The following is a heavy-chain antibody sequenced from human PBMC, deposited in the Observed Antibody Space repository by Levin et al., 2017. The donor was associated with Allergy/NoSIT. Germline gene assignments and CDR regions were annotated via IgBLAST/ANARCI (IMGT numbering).Heavy chain of an antibody. Sequence: ASVKVSCKASGYTFTSYGISWVRQAPGQGLEWMGWISAYNGNTNYAQKLQGRVTMTTDTSTSTAYMELRSLGSDDTAVYYCARELLLGYCSGGSGYLDAFDSWGQGTMVTVSS. J-gene: IGHJ3*02. D-gene: IGHD2-15*01. CDR3: ARELLLGYCSGGSGYLDAFDS. V-gene: IGHV1-18*01. CDR2: ISAYNGNT. CDR1: GYTFTSYG.